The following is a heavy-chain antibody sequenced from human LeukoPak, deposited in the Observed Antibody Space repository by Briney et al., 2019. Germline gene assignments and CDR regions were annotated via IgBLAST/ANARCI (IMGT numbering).Heavy chain of an antibody. CDR3: ARELERYYDSSGYSDY. V-gene: IGHV1-18*01. CDR1: GYTFTSYG. Sequence: ASVKVSCKASGYTFTSYGISWVRQAPGQGLEWMGWISAYNGNTNYAQKLQGRVTMTTDTSTSTAYMELRSLRSDDTAVYYCARELERYYDSSGYSDYWGQGTLVTVS. D-gene: IGHD3-22*01. J-gene: IGHJ4*02. CDR2: ISAYNGNT.